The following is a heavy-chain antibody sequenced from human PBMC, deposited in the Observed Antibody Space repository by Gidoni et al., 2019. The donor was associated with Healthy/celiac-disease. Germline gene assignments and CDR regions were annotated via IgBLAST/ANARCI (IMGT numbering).Heavy chain of an antibody. Sequence: QVQLVESGGGVVQPGRSLRLSCAASGFTFSSYAMHWVRQAPGKGLEWVAVISYDGSNKYYADSVKGRFTISRDNSKNTLYLQMNSLRAEDTAVYYCAREGDDILTGGEYYMDVWGKGTTVTVSS. J-gene: IGHJ6*03. D-gene: IGHD3-9*01. CDR2: ISYDGSNK. CDR1: GFTFSSYA. V-gene: IGHV3-30-3*01. CDR3: AREGDDILTGGEYYMDV.